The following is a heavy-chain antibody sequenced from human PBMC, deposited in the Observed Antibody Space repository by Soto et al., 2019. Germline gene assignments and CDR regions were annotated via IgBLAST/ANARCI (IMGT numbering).Heavy chain of an antibody. CDR1: GYTFTSYD. Sequence: QVQLVQSGAEVKKPGASVKVSCKASGYTFTSYDINWVRQATGQGLEWMGWMNPNSCNTGYAQKFHGKVTMTRNTSISTAYMELSSLRSEDTAVYYCATLWVSYRYAYYFVYWGQGTLVTVSS. J-gene: IGHJ4*02. CDR2: MNPNSCNT. V-gene: IGHV1-8*01. D-gene: IGHD3-16*02. CDR3: ATLWVSYRYAYYFVY.